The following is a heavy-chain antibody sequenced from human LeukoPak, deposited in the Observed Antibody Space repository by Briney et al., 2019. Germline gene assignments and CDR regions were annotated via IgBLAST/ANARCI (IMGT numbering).Heavy chain of an antibody. CDR1: GFTFSSYS. CDR3: ARVSAGVIGMKDVFDI. V-gene: IGHV3-21*01. D-gene: IGHD3-16*02. J-gene: IGHJ3*02. Sequence: GGSLRLSCAASGFTFSSYSMNWVRQAPGKVLEWVSSISSSSSYIYSADSVKGRFTISRDNAKNSLYLQMNSLRAEDTAVYYCARVSAGVIGMKDVFDIWGQGTMVTVSS. CDR2: ISSSSSYI.